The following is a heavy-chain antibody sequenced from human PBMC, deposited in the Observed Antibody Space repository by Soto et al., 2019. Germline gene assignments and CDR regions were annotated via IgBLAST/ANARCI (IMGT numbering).Heavy chain of an antibody. V-gene: IGHV1-18*01. J-gene: IGHJ4*02. D-gene: IGHD3-22*01. CDR1: GYTFTSYG. CDR2: ISAYNDNT. Sequence: ASVKVSCKASGYTFTSYGISWVRQAPGQWLEWMGWISAYNDNTNYAQKLQGRVTMTTDTSTSTAYMELRSLRSDDTAVYYCARGVDYYDSTGYQDFDYWGPGTLVTDSS. CDR3: ARGVDYYDSTGYQDFDY.